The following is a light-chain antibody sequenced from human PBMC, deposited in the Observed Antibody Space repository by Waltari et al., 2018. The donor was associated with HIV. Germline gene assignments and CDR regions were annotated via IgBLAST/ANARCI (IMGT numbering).Light chain of an antibody. CDR2: DNK. J-gene: IGLJ3*02. CDR3: GTWDSSLSADV. CDR1: SSHIGNNY. V-gene: IGLV1-51*01. Sequence: QSVLTQPPSVSAAPGQKVTISCSGSSSHIGNNYVSWYQQLPGTAPKLLIDDNKKRPSGIPDRFSGSKAGTSATLGITGLQTGDEADYYCGTWDSSLSADVFGGGTKLTVL.